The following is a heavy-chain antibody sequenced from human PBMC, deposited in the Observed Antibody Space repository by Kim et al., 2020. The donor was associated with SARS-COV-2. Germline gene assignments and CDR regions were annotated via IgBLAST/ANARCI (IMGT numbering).Heavy chain of an antibody. CDR2: VSGSGGST. D-gene: IGHD3-22*01. CDR3: AKSVRTYQYDRSGPDAFDV. CDR1: GFTFSSYA. Sequence: GGSLRLSCAASGFTFSSYAMSWVRQAPGKGLEWVAAVSGSGGSTYYADSVKGRFTISRDNSKNTLYVQMNNLRAEDTAAYYCAKSVRTYQYDRSGPDAFDVWGQGTMVTVSS. J-gene: IGHJ3*01. V-gene: IGHV3-23*01.